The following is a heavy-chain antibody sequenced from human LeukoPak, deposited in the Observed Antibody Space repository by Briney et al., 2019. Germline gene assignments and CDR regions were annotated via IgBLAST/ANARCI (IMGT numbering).Heavy chain of an antibody. CDR2: IQSKANSYAT. CDR3: ARHEDAIDY. CDR1: GFTFSDSA. V-gene: IGHV3-73*01. Sequence: GGSLKLSCAASGFTFSDSAVHWVRQAPGKGLEWVGRIQSKANSYATAYAASVKGRFTISRDDSNNTAFLQVNSLKIEDTAVYYCARHEDAIDYWGQGTLVTVSS. J-gene: IGHJ4*02. D-gene: IGHD2-15*01.